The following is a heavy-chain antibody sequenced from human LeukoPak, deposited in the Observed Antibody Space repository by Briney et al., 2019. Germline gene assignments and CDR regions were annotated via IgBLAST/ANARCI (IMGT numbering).Heavy chain of an antibody. CDR3: ARESDRYCYSTSCPNWYDP. CDR2: IYYSGST. V-gene: IGHV4-39*07. CDR1: GGSISSTSYY. J-gene: IGHJ5*02. Sequence: SETLSLTCTVPGGSISSTSYYWGWIRQPPGTGLEWIGSIYYSGSTYYNPSLKSRVTISVDTSKNQFSLKLSSVTAADTAVYYCARESDRYCYSTSCPNWYDPWGQGTLVTVSS. D-gene: IGHD2-2*01.